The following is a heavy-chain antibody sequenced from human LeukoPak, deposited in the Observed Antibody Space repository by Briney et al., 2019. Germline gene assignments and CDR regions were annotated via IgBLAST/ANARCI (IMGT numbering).Heavy chain of an antibody. J-gene: IGHJ4*02. Sequence: SETLSLTCTVSGGSISSSSYYWGWIRQPPGKGLEWIGSIYYSGSTYYNPSLKSRVTISVDTSKNQFSLKLSSVTAADTAVYYCARLAVGATENYFDYWGQGTLVTVSS. D-gene: IGHD1-26*01. V-gene: IGHV4-39*01. CDR3: ARLAVGATENYFDY. CDR1: GGSISSSSYY. CDR2: IYYSGST.